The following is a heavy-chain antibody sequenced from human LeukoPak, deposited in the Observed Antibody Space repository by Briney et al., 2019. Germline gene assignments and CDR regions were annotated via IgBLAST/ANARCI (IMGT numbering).Heavy chain of an antibody. CDR1: GLTVSSKY. J-gene: IGHJ4*02. CDR3: ASATYCGGDCYAFFDY. V-gene: IGHV3-66*02. D-gene: IGHD2-21*02. Sequence: PGGSLRLSCAASGLTVSSKYMSWVRQAPGKGLEWVSVIYSGGTTFYADSVKGRFTISRDNSKNTLYLQMNSLRPEDTAVHHCASATYCGGDCYAFFDYWGQGALVTVSS. CDR2: IYSGGTT.